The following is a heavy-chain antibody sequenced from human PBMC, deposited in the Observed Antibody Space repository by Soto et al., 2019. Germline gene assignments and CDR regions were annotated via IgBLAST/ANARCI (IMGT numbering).Heavy chain of an antibody. CDR1: GFTFRSHA. J-gene: IGHJ3*02. D-gene: IGHD3-22*01. V-gene: IGHV3-23*01. CDR3: ARGDYYDTSGTFSDAFDI. Sequence: GGSLRLSCAASGFTFRSHAMSWVRQAPGKGLEWVSAISGSGGSTYYADSVKGRFTISRDNSKNTIYLQMNSLRAEDTAVYFCARGDYYDTSGTFSDAFDIWGRGTMVTVSS. CDR2: ISGSGGST.